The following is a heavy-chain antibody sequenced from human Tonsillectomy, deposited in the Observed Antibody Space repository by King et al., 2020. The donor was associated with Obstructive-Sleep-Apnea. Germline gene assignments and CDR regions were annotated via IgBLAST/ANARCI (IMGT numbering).Heavy chain of an antibody. Sequence: VQLVESGGGLVQSGGSLRLSCAASGFAFSSYTMSWVRQAPGKGLEWVSGISGSGGSTYYADSVRGRFTISRDNSKSTLYLQMNSLRAEDTAVYYCATQRVLRYFDWLLGADYWGQGTLVTVSS. CDR3: ATQRVLRYFDWLLGADY. CDR2: ISGSGGST. V-gene: IGHV3-23*04. D-gene: IGHD3-9*01. CDR1: GFAFSSYT. J-gene: IGHJ4*02.